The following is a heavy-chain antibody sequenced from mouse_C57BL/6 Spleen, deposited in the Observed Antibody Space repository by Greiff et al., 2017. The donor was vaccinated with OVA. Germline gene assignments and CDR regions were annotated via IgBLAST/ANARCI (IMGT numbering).Heavy chain of an antibody. CDR3: AKGPPYAMDY. V-gene: IGHV1-22*01. CDR2: VNPNNGGT. Sequence: EVQLQQSGPELVKPGASVKMSCKASGYTFTDYNMHWVKQSHGKSLEWIGYVNPNNGGTSYNQKFKGKATLTVNKSSSTAYMELRSLTSEDSAVYYCAKGPPYAMDYWGQGTSVTVSS. J-gene: IGHJ4*01. CDR1: GYTFTDYN.